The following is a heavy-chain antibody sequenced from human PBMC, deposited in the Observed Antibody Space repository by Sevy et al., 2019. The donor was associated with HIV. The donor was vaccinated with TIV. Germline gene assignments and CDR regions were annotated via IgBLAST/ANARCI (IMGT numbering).Heavy chain of an antibody. J-gene: IGHJ4*02. CDR1: GFTFSKYS. D-gene: IGHD2-8*01. CDR2: LSFGCGEI. CDR3: AREGCTKPHDY. Sequence: GGSLRLSCAASGFTFSKYSMGWVRQPPGKGLEWVSTLSFGCGEINHADSVKGRFTISRDNSKNSLYLQMNNLRAEDTAVYYCAREGCTKPHDYWGQGTLVTVSS. V-gene: IGHV3-23*01.